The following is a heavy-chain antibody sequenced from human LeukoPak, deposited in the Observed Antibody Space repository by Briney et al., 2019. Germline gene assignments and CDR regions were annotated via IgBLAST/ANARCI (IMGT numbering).Heavy chain of an antibody. CDR3: AHTGRYSGYALDS. D-gene: IGHD5-12*01. V-gene: IGHV2-5*02. CDR2: VYWDDDK. J-gene: IGHJ4*02. CDR1: GFSFSTSGVG. Sequence: SGPTLVKPTQTLTLTCTFSGFSFSTSGVGVGWIRQPPGKALEWLALVYWDDDKLYSPSLKSRLTISKDTSKSQVVLIMTNLDPVDTATYYCAHTGRYSGYALDSWGLGTLVTVSS.